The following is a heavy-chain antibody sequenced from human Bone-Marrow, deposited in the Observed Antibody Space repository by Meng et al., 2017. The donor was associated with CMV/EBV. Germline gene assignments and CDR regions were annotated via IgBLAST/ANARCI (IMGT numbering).Heavy chain of an antibody. CDR2: TYHSVST. CDR1: GGSISSYY. D-gene: IGHD6-13*01. CDR3: ARDLGSSRPGY. J-gene: IGHJ4*02. Sequence: SETLSLTCTVSGGSISSYYWSWIRQPAGKGLGWIGSTYHSVSTYYNPSLKSRVTISVDTPKNQFSLKLSSVTAADTAVYYCARDLGSSRPGYWGQGTRVTVSS. V-gene: IGHV4-4*07.